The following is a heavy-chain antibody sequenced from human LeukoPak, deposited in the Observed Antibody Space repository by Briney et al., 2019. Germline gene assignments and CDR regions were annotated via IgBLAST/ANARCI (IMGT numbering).Heavy chain of an antibody. V-gene: IGHV3-64D*09. CDR2: INSYGSST. Sequence: PGGSLRLSCSASGFTFSSSAMHWVRQAPGKGLEYVSAINSYGSSTYYADSVKGRFTISRDNSKNMLYLQMSSLRDEDTAVYYCVKDLRAVGAPNFDYWGQGTLVTVSS. J-gene: IGHJ4*02. CDR1: GFTFSSSA. D-gene: IGHD6-19*01. CDR3: VKDLRAVGAPNFDY.